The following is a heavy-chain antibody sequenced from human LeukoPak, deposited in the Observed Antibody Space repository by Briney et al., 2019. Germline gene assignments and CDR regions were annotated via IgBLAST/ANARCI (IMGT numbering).Heavy chain of an antibody. D-gene: IGHD3-3*01. CDR1: GGSISSYY. V-gene: IGHV4-59*01. CDR3: ARATDRGVIAY. CDR2: IYYSGST. J-gene: IGHJ4*02. Sequence: SETLSHTCTVSGGSISSYYWSWIRQPPGKGLEWIGYIYYSGSTNYNPSLKSRVTISVDTSKNQFSLKLSSVTAADTAVYYCARATDRGVIAYWGQGTLVTVSS.